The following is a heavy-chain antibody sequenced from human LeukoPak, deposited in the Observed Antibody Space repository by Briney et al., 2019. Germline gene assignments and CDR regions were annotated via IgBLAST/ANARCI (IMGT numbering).Heavy chain of an antibody. CDR1: GGSISSSSYY. Sequence: SETLSLTCTVSGGSISSSSYYWGWIRQPPGKGLEWIGSIYYSGSTYYNPSLKSRVTISVDTSKNQFSLKLSSVTAADTAVYYCARRRGYYGSGSYYNSGRYYYYYMDVWGKGTTVTVSS. J-gene: IGHJ6*03. V-gene: IGHV4-39*01. CDR3: ARRRGYYGSGSYYNSGRYYYYYMDV. D-gene: IGHD3-10*01. CDR2: IYYSGST.